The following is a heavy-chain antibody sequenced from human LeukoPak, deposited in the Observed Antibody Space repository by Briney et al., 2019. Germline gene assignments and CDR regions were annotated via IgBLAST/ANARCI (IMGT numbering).Heavy chain of an antibody. J-gene: IGHJ4*02. CDR1: GYTFTSYG. D-gene: IGHD3-22*01. Sequence: ASVKVSCKVSGYTFTSYGFTWVRQAPGQGLEWMGWISAYNGNTNYAQKVQGRVTMTTDTSTSTAYMELRSLRSDDTAVYFCARDSSGYDSTAYYGDYWGQGTLVTVSS. CDR3: ARDSSGYDSTAYYGDY. V-gene: IGHV1-18*01. CDR2: ISAYNGNT.